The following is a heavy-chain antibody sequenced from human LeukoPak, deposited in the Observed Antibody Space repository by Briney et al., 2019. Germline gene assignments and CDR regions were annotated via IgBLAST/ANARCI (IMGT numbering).Heavy chain of an antibody. CDR2: FSVNGRDT. CDR1: GFTFKNYA. Sequence: GGSLRLSCAASGFTFKNYALSWVRQAPGKGLEWVSGFSVNGRDTYYAAFVKGRFTIARDIAKNTLYLQMNSLRAEDTATYYCAKPGRTAAGLFDSWGQGTLVTVSS. CDR3: AKPGRTAAGLFDS. V-gene: IGHV3-23*01. J-gene: IGHJ4*02. D-gene: IGHD6-13*01.